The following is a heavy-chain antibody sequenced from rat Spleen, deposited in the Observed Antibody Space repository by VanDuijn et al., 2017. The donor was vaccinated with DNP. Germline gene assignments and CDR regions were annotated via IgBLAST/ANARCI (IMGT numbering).Heavy chain of an antibody. Sequence: EVQLAESGGGLVQPGGSLKLSCAVSGLTFSDHYMAWVRQAPTKGLEWVASITNSGGSTYYRDSVKGRFTISRDNVKSTLYLQMDSLRSEDTATYYCTRDSGDWYFDFWGPGTMVTVSS. CDR1: GLTFSDHY. CDR3: TRDSGDWYFDF. V-gene: IGHV5-20*01. J-gene: IGHJ1*01. D-gene: IGHD1-1*01. CDR2: ITNSGGST.